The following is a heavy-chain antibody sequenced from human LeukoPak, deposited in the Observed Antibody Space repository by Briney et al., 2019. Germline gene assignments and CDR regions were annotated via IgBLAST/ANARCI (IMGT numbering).Heavy chain of an antibody. CDR1: GGSISSYY. D-gene: IGHD1-26*01. CDR2: IYYSGST. V-gene: IGHV4-59*01. Sequence: SETLSLTCTVSGGSISSYYWSWIRQPPGKGLEWIGYIYYSGSTNYNPSLKSRVTISVDTSKNQFSLKLSSVTAADTAVYYCARHFRSGSYNFDYWGQGTLVTVSS. J-gene: IGHJ4*02. CDR3: ARHFRSGSYNFDY.